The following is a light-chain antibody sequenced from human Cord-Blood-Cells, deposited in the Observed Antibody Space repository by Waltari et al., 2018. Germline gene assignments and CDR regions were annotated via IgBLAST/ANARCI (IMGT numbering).Light chain of an antibody. CDR1: SSDVGGYTY. Sequence: QSALTQPRSVSGSPGQSVPIACTGTSSDVGGYTYVSWYQQHPGKAPKLMIYDVSKRPSGVPDRFAGSKSGNTASLTISGLQAEDEADYYCCSYAGSYTWTFGQGTK. CDR3: CSYAGSYTWT. CDR2: DVS. J-gene: IGLJ3*02. V-gene: IGLV2-11*01.